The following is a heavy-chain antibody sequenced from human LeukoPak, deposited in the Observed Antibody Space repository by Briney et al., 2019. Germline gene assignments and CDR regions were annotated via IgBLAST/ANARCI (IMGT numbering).Heavy chain of an antibody. CDR2: IYHSGST. V-gene: IGHV4-38-2*01. CDR3: ARGRWLQATNDY. CDR1: GYSISSGYY. J-gene: IGHJ4*02. D-gene: IGHD5-24*01. Sequence: MSSETLSLTCAVSGYSISSGYYWGWIRQPPGKGLEWIGSIYHSGSTYYNPSLKSRVTISVDTSKNQFSLKLSSVTAADTAVYYCARGRWLQATNDYWGQGTLVTVSS.